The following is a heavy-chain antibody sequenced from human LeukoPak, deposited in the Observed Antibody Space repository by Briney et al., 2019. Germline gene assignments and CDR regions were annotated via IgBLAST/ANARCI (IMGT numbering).Heavy chain of an antibody. J-gene: IGHJ4*02. Sequence: KPSETLSLTCAVYGGSFSGYYWSWIRQPPGKGLEWIGEINHSGSTNHNPSLNSRITISVDTSKNHFSLKLSSVTAAGTAVYYCARSSGYAILSGYFDSWGQGTLVTVSS. D-gene: IGHD3-9*01. V-gene: IGHV4-34*01. CDR3: ARSSGYAILSGYFDS. CDR1: GGSFSGYY. CDR2: INHSGST.